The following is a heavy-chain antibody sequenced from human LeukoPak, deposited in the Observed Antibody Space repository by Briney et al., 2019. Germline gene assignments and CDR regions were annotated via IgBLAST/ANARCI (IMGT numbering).Heavy chain of an antibody. V-gene: IGHV3-21*01. J-gene: IGHJ4*02. CDR3: ARDLRLGECTDY. Sequence: GGSLRLSCAASGFTFSSYSMNWVRQAPGKGLEWVSSISSSSSYIYYADSVKGRFTISRDNAKSSLYLQMNSLRAEDTAVYYCARDLRLGECTDYWGQGTLVTVSS. CDR2: ISSSSSYI. CDR1: GFTFSSYS. D-gene: IGHD3-16*01.